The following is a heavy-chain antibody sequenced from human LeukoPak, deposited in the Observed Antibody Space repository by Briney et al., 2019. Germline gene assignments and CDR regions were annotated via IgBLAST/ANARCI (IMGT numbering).Heavy chain of an antibody. J-gene: IGHJ6*02. V-gene: IGHV3-20*04. Sequence: PGGSLRLSCAASGFTFDDYGMSWVRQAPGKGLEWVSGINWNGGSTGYADSVKGRFTISRDNAKNSLYLQMNSLRAEDTAVYYCARSDVVPAAADYYYYGMDVWGQGTTVTVSS. CDR2: INWNGGST. CDR3: ARSDVVPAAADYYYYGMDV. CDR1: GFTFDDYG. D-gene: IGHD2-2*01.